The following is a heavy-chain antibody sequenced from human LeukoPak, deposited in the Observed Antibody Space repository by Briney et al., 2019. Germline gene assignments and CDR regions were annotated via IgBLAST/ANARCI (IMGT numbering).Heavy chain of an antibody. J-gene: IGHJ4*02. CDR3: ARTLDILTGYYALDY. CDR2: ISYDGSNK. CDR1: GFTFSSYG. V-gene: IGHV3-30*03. D-gene: IGHD3-9*01. Sequence: PGGSLRLSCAASGFTFSSYGMHWVRQAPGKGLEWVAVISYDGSNKYYADSVKGRFTIPRDNSKNTLYLQMNSLRAEDTAVYYCARTLDILTGYYALDYWGQGTLVTVSS.